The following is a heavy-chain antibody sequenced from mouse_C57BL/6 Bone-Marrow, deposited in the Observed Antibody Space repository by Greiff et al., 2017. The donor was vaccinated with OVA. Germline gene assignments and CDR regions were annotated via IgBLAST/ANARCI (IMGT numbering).Heavy chain of an antibody. J-gene: IGHJ3*01. CDR3: ARSQATAWFAY. CDR1: GFTFTDYY. D-gene: IGHD3-2*02. Sequence: DVMLVESGGGLVQPGGSLSLSCAASGFTFTDYYMSWVRQPPGKALEWLGFIRNKANGYTTEYNASVKGRFTISRDNSQSILYLKMNALRAEDSATYYCARSQATAWFAYWGQGTLVTVSA. V-gene: IGHV7-3*01. CDR2: IRNKANGYTT.